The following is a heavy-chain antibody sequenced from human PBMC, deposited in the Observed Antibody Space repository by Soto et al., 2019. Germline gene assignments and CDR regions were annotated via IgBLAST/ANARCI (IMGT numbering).Heavy chain of an antibody. D-gene: IGHD3-22*01. CDR1: GGTFSSYA. CDR2: IIPIFGTA. CDR3: ALTYYYDSSVAFDP. J-gene: IGHJ5*02. V-gene: IGHV1-69*13. Sequence: SVKVSCKASGGTFSSYAISWVRQAPGRGLEWMGGIIPIFGTANYAQKFQGRVTITADESTSTAYMELSSLRSEDTAVYYCALTYYYDSSVAFDPWGQGTLVTVSS.